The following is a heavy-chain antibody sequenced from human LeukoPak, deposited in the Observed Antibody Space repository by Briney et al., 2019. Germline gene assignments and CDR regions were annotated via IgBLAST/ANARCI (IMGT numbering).Heavy chain of an antibody. CDR2: IYYSGST. CDR1: GGSISSYY. D-gene: IGHD3-10*02. V-gene: IGHV4-59*01. J-gene: IGHJ4*02. Sequence: SSETLSLTCTVSGGSISSYYWSWIRQPPGKGLEWIAYIYYSGSTNYNPSLQSRVTISVDTSNNQFSLKLSSVTAADTAVYYCATYHLRGATHYFDYWGQGILVTVSS. CDR3: ATYHLRGATHYFDY.